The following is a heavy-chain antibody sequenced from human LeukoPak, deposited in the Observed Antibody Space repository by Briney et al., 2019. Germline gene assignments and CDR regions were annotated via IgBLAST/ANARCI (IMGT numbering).Heavy chain of an antibody. J-gene: IGHJ6*02. CDR1: GGTFSSYA. CDR2: IIPIFGTA. CDR3: ALGYCSSTSCPYYYYGMDV. V-gene: IGHV1-69*13. D-gene: IGHD2-2*01. Sequence: GASVKVSCKASGGTFSSYAISWVRQAPGQGLEWMGGIIPIFGTANYAQKFQGRATITADESTSTAYMELSSLRSEDTAVYYCALGYCSSTSCPYYYYGMDVWGQGTTVTVSS.